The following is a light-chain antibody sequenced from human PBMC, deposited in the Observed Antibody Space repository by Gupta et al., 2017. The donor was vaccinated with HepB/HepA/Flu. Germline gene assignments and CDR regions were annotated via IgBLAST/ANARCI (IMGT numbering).Light chain of an antibody. CDR3: QQYGSSPRT. V-gene: IGKV3-20*01. Sequence: EIELTHSPGTVSLSPGERATLSCRASQSVSSSYLAWYQQKPGQAPRLLIYGASSRATGIPDRFSGSGSGTDFTLTISRLEPEDFAVYYCQQYGSSPRTFGQGTKVEIK. J-gene: IGKJ1*01. CDR2: GAS. CDR1: QSVSSSY.